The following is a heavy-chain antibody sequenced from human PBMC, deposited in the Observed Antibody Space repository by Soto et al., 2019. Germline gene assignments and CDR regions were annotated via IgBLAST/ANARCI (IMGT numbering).Heavy chain of an antibody. CDR2: IVVGSGNT. CDR1: GFTFTSSA. D-gene: IGHD3-3*01. J-gene: IGHJ6*02. Sequence: SVKVSCKASGFTFTSSAVQWVRQARGQRLEWIGWIVVGSGNTNYAQKFQERVTITRDMSTSTAYMELSSLRSEDTAVYYCAATYYDFWSGLHRRGYCGMDVWRQGTTVTVSS. CDR3: AATYYDFWSGLHRRGYCGMDV. V-gene: IGHV1-58*01.